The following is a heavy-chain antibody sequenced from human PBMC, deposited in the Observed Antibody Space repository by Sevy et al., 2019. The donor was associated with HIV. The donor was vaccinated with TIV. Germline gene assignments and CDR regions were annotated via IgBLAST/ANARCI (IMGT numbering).Heavy chain of an antibody. Sequence: GESLKISCAASGFTFSSYSMNWVRQAPGKGLEWVSSISSSSSYIYYADSVKGRFIISRDNAKNSLYLQMNSLRAEDTAVYYCARDFQTVTDYYYGMDVWGQGTTVTVSS. J-gene: IGHJ6*02. V-gene: IGHV3-21*01. CDR1: GFTFSSYS. CDR3: ARDFQTVTDYYYGMDV. CDR2: ISSSSSYI. D-gene: IGHD4-17*01.